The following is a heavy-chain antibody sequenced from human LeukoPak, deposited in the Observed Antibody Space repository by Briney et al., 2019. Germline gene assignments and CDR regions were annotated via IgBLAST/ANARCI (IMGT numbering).Heavy chain of an antibody. CDR1: GFTFSSYS. CDR3: AKDLPKYSSSWYEVDY. J-gene: IGHJ4*02. D-gene: IGHD6-13*01. Sequence: GGSLRLSCAASGFTFSSYSMTWVRQAPGKGLEWVSSISSSSSHIYYADSVKGRFTISRDNAKNSLYLQMNSLRAEDTAVYYCAKDLPKYSSSWYEVDYWGQGTLVTVSS. CDR2: ISSSSSHI. V-gene: IGHV3-21*01.